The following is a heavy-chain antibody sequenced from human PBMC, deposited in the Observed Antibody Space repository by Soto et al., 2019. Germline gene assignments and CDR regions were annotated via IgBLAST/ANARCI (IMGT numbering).Heavy chain of an antibody. D-gene: IGHD3-16*01. CDR1: GYSFTTYW. CDR2: IDPSDSYN. Sequence: GESLKISCQGSGYSFTTYWIALVRQMHGKVLEWMVRIDPSDSYNNYSPSFQGHVTISADKSISTAYMQWSSLKASDTAMYYCARHGGAAKHDYYYGMDVWGQGTTVTVYS. J-gene: IGHJ6*02. V-gene: IGHV5-10-1*01. CDR3: ARHGGAAKHDYYYGMDV.